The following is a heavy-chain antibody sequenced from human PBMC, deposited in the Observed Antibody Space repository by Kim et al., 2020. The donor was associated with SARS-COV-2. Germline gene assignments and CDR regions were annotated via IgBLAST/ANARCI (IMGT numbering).Heavy chain of an antibody. CDR2: ISYDGSNK. CDR1: GFTFSSYA. J-gene: IGHJ6*02. V-gene: IGHV3-30*04. D-gene: IGHD5-18*01. Sequence: GGSLRLSCAASGFTFSSYAMHCVRQAPGKGLEWVAVISYDGSNKNYADSVKGRFTISRDNSKNTLYLQMNSLRAEDTAVYYCARDANRGYSNGWTYYYYGMDVWGQGTTVTVSS. CDR3: ARDANRGYSNGWTYYYYGMDV.